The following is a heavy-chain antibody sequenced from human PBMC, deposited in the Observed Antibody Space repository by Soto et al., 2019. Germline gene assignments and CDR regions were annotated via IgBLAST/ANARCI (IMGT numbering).Heavy chain of an antibody. J-gene: IGHJ6*02. D-gene: IGHD2-2*01. CDR3: ATDFCSSTSCQGEYYYYGMGV. CDR1: GYTLTELS. CDR2: FDPEDGET. Sequence: GASVKVSCKVSGYTLTELSMHWVRQAPGKGLEWMGGFDPEDGETIYAQKFQGRVTMTEDTSTDTAYMELSSLRSEDTAVYYCATDFCSSTSCQGEYYYYGMGVWGQGTTVTVSS. V-gene: IGHV1-24*01.